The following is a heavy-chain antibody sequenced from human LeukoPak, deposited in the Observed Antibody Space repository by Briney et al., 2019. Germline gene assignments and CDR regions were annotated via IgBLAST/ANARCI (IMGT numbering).Heavy chain of an antibody. D-gene: IGHD3-10*01. J-gene: IGHJ5*02. CDR2: IYYSGST. V-gene: IGHV4-31*03. Sequence: PSETLSLTCTVSGGSISSGGYYWSWIRQHPGKGLEWIGYIYYSGSTYYNPSLKSRVTISVDTSKNQFSLKLSSVTAADTAVYYCARMRNYYGSGSYYNVRVWFDPWGQGTLVTVSS. CDR3: ARMRNYYGSGSYYNVRVWFDP. CDR1: GGSISSGGYY.